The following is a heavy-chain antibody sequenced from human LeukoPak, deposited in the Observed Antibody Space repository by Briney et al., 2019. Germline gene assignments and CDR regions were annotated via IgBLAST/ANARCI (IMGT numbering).Heavy chain of an antibody. D-gene: IGHD2-8*02. CDR1: GDSVSIHIAA. CDR2: TYYRYNWYN. Sequence: SQTLSLTLHSSGDSVSIHIAAWNWIRQSPLRGLEWLGRTYYRYNWYNDYAVSAKSRITINPDTSKNPFSLQLNSVTPEDTAVYYCARAPAGGNFDYWGQGTLVTVSS. J-gene: IGHJ4*02. V-gene: IGHV6-1*01. CDR3: ARAPAGGNFDY.